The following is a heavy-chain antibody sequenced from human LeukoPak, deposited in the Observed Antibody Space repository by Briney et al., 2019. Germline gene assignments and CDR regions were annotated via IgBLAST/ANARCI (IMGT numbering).Heavy chain of an antibody. CDR3: ARAWGYDYVWGSYRFSWFDP. D-gene: IGHD3-16*02. V-gene: IGHV4-39*01. Sequence: SETLSLTCTVSGVSISSSSYYWGWIRQPPGKGLEWIGSIYYSGSTYYNPSLKSRVTISVDTSKNQFSLKLTSVTAADTAVYYCARAWGYDYVWGSYRFSWFDPWGQGTLVTVSS. CDR1: GVSISSSSYY. J-gene: IGHJ5*02. CDR2: IYYSGST.